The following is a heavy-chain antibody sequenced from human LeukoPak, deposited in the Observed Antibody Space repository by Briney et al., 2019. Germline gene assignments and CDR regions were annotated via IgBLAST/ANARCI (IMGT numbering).Heavy chain of an antibody. Sequence: PGGSLRLSCVASGFTFRSHEMNWVRQAPGKGLEWVSYISSGGGTIYYADSVKGRFTISRDNVKNSLYLQMNSLRAEDTALYYCAKDIDYNWNYYFDYWGQGTLVTVSS. CDR3: AKDIDYNWNYYFDY. CDR1: GFTFRSHE. D-gene: IGHD1-1*01. CDR2: ISSGGGTI. J-gene: IGHJ4*02. V-gene: IGHV3-48*03.